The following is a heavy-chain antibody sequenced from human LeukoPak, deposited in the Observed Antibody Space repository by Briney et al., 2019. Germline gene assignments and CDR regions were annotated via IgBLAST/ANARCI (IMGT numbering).Heavy chain of an antibody. Sequence: SETLSLTCTVAGGSISSYYWSWIRQPAGKGLEWIGRIYTSGSTNYNPSLKSRVTMSVDTSKNQFSLNLGSLTAADTAVYYCARGRGGRNYYDSSGTPLGYWGQGTLVTVSS. V-gene: IGHV4-4*07. CDR1: GGSISSYY. CDR2: IYTSGST. CDR3: ARGRGGRNYYDSSGTPLGY. D-gene: IGHD3-22*01. J-gene: IGHJ4*02.